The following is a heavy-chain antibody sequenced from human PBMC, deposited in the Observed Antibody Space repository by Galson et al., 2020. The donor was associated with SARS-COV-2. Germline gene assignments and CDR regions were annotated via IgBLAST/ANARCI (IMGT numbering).Heavy chain of an antibody. V-gene: IGHV1-46*01. CDR1: GYTFTSYY. CDR2: INPSGGST. Sequence: ASVKVSCKASGYTFTSYYMHWVRQAPGQGLEWMGIINPSGGSTSYAQKFQGRVTMTRDTSTSTVYMELSSLRSEDTAVYYCARLGRDGYNYNAFDIWGQGTMVTVSS. CDR3: ARLGRDGYNYNAFDI. J-gene: IGHJ3*02. D-gene: IGHD5-12*01.